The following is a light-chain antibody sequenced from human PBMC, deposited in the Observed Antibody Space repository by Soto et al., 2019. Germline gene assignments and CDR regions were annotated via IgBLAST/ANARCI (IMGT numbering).Light chain of an antibody. CDR2: DAS. Sequence: EVVLTQSPATLSLSPGERATLSCRASQSVIRFLSWYQQKPGQAPRLLIYDASNRATGIPARFSGSGSGTYFTLPINNLEPEDSAVYYCQQRYAWPPITFGQGTRLEIK. V-gene: IGKV3-11*01. J-gene: IGKJ5*01. CDR3: QQRYAWPPIT. CDR1: QSVIRF.